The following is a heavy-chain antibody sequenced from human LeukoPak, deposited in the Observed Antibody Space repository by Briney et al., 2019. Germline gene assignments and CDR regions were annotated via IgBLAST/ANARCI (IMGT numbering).Heavy chain of an antibody. CDR3: SRDFGGA. Sequence: GGSLRLSCAASGFTFSSYWMHWVRQAPGKGLVWVSSMKRDGSYTSYVDPVKGRFTTSRDNAKNSLYLQMNGLRAEDTAVYSCSRDFGGAWGQGTLVTVSS. V-gene: IGHV3-74*01. D-gene: IGHD3-10*01. CDR2: MKRDGSYT. J-gene: IGHJ5*02. CDR1: GFTFSSYW.